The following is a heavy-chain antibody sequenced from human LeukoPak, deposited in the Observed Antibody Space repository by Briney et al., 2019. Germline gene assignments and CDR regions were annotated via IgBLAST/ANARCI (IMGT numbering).Heavy chain of an antibody. J-gene: IGHJ5*02. V-gene: IGHV1-18*01. CDR2: ISAYNNNT. CDR3: AREGHDTSGYYYPNWSDP. CDR1: GYTFTSYG. Sequence: ASVKVSCKASGYTFTSYGISWVRQAPGQGLEWMGWISAYNNNTIYAQNLQGRLTMTTDTSTSTAYMELRSLRSDDTAMYYCAREGHDTSGYYYPNWSDPWGQGTLVAVSS. D-gene: IGHD3-22*01.